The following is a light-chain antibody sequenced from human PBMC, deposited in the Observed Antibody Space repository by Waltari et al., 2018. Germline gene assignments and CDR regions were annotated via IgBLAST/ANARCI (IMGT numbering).Light chain of an antibody. CDR3: QQYYSTPWT. J-gene: IGKJ1*01. V-gene: IGKV4-1*01. CDR2: WAS. Sequence: DIVMTQSPDSLAVSLGERATFNCKSSQTVFYSSNNKNYLSGYQQKPGQPPKLLIYWASTRQSGVPDRFSGSGSGTDFTLTISSLQTEDVAVYYCQQYYSTPWTFGQGTKVEIK. CDR1: QTVFYSSNNKNY.